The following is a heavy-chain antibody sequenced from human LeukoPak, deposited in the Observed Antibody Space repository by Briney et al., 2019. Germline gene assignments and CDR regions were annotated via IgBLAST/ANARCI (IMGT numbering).Heavy chain of an antibody. CDR3: ARLAKTYYAGVY. D-gene: IGHD3-22*01. V-gene: IGHV5-51*01. J-gene: IGHJ4*02. Sequence: GESLKISCVASGFTFTSYWLAWVRQMPGKGLESMGVIYPDDSDTRYSPSFQGQVTISVDKSLKTAYLEWNTLKASDTAIYCCARLAKTYYAGVYWGQGTLVAVSS. CDR2: IYPDDSDT. CDR1: GFTFTSYW.